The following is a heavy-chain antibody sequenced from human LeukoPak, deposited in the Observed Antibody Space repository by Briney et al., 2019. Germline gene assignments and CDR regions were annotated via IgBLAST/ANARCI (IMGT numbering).Heavy chain of an antibody. Sequence: GGSLRLSCAASGFTFSSYAMTWVRQAPGRGLEWVSALSGNGGTTYYADSVKGRFTISRDNSKNTLYLQMNSLRAEDTAVYYCARDRAAADLDYWGQGTLVTVSS. D-gene: IGHD6-13*01. CDR1: GFTFSSYA. CDR2: LSGNGGTT. V-gene: IGHV3-23*01. CDR3: ARDRAAADLDY. J-gene: IGHJ4*02.